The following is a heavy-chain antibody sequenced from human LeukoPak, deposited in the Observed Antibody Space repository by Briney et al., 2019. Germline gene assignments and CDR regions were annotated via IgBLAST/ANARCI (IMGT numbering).Heavy chain of an antibody. Sequence: GGSLRLSCAASGFTFSSYAMHWVRQAPGKGLEWVAVISYDGSNKYYADSVKGRFTISRDNSKNTLYLQMNSLRAEDTAVYYCARESSPYYYDSSAFGYWGQGTMVTVSS. J-gene: IGHJ3*01. CDR3: ARESSPYYYDSSAFGY. CDR2: ISYDGSNK. CDR1: GFTFSSYA. D-gene: IGHD3-22*01. V-gene: IGHV3-30*04.